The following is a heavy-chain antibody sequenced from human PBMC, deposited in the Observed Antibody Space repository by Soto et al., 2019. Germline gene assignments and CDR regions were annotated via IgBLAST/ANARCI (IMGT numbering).Heavy chain of an antibody. CDR1: GFMFSDHA. J-gene: IGHJ6*02. Sequence: GGFLRLSCVVSGFMFSDHAMNWVRQAPGKGPEWISRIDESGGTTSYADSVKGRFTISRDNTRDSLYLHMSNLRAEDTAIYYCARDRSLNFAVPPYGMDVWGPGTTVTVSS. D-gene: IGHD3-3*01. CDR2: IDESGGTT. V-gene: IGHV3-48*03. CDR3: ARDRSLNFAVPPYGMDV.